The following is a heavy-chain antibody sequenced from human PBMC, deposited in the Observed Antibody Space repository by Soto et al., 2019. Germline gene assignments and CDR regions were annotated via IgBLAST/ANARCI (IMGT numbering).Heavy chain of an antibody. V-gene: IGHV3-11*06. J-gene: IGHJ2*01. CDR2: ITDSGRYT. D-gene: IGHD6-13*01. CDR1: GFTFSDYY. CDR3: ARGGQAATGTNYWYFDL. Sequence: QVQVVESGGGLVKPGGSLRLSCAASGFTFSDYYMTWIRQAPGRGLEWISFITDSGRYTDYADSVKGRFTISRDNAKNSLYRRMNALRAEDTAVYYWARGGQAATGTNYWYFDLWGRGTLVTVSS.